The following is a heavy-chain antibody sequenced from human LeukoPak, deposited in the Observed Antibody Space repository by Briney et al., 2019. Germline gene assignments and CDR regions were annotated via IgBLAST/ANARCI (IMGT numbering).Heavy chain of an antibody. D-gene: IGHD1-1*01. CDR1: GGTFSSYA. CDR3: ASLRTTINYYYGMDV. V-gene: IGHV1-69*04. CDR2: IIPIFGIA. J-gene: IGHJ6*02. Sequence: GSSVKVSCKASGGTFSSYAISWVRQAPGQGLEWMGRIIPIFGIANYAQKFQGRVTITADKSTSTAYMELSSLRSEDTAVYYCASLRTTINYYYGMDVWGQGTTVTVSS.